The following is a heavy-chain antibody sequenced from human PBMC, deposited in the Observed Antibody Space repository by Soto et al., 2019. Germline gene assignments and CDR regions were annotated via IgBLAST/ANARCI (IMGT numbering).Heavy chain of an antibody. Sequence: PGGSLRLSCAASGFTFSIYGMHWVRQAPGKGLERVAVIWYDGSNKYYADSVKGRFTISRDNSKNTLYLQMNSLRAEDTAVYYCARAPGYCSGGSCYSDAFDIWGQGTMVTVSS. CDR3: ARAPGYCSGGSCYSDAFDI. J-gene: IGHJ3*02. CDR2: IWYDGSNK. D-gene: IGHD2-15*01. CDR1: GFTFSIYG. V-gene: IGHV3-33*01.